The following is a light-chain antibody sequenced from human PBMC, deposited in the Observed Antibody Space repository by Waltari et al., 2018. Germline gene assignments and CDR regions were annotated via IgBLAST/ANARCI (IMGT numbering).Light chain of an antibody. J-gene: IGLJ3*02. CDR1: AFTKQY. CDR2: KDS. CDR3: LSADSTSTYGV. V-gene: IGLV3-25*03. Sequence: SYELTQPPSLSVFPGQTARISCSGDAFTKQYGFWYQQRPGQARVLVIYKDSERPSGTPERFSGSRSGTTVTLTISGVQAEDEGDYYCLSADSTSTYGVFGGGTKVTVL.